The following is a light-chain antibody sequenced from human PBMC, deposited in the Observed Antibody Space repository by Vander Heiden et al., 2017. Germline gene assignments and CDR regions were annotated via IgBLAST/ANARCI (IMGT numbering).Light chain of an antibody. Sequence: SYELPPPHPVSVSPGQTASTTCSGDTLGNKYVCWYQQRSGQSPVLVIYQDNKRPSGIPERFSGSNSGNTATLTISGTQAVDEADYYCQAWDSSIAVFGGGTKLTVL. CDR3: QAWDSSIAV. CDR1: TLGNKY. CDR2: QDN. V-gene: IGLV3-1*01. J-gene: IGLJ2*01.